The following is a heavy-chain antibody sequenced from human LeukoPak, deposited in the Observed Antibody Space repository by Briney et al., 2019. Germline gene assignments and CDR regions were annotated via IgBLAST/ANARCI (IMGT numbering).Heavy chain of an antibody. D-gene: IGHD5-24*01. CDR2: ISGSGGST. V-gene: IGHV3-23*01. CDR3: AKGRDGYNLGYSDY. CDR1: GFTFSTCA. J-gene: IGHJ4*02. Sequence: GSLRLSCVASGFTFSTCAMCWVRQAPGKGLGWVSAISGSGGSTHYADSVKGRFTISRDNSKNTLYLQMNSLRAEDTALYYCAKGRDGYNLGYSDYWGQGTLVTVSS.